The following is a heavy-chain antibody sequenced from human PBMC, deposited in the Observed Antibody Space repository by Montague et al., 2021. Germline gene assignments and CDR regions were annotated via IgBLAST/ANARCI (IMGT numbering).Heavy chain of an antibody. CDR3: ASSSRGRWLHSSFDY. CDR2: IYYSGST. J-gene: IGHJ4*02. V-gene: IGHV4-39*01. D-gene: IGHD5-24*01. Sequence: SETLSLTCTVSGGSISSNSYYWGWIRQPQGKGREWIGSIYYSGSTYYYPYIQSRVTIYVDTSKNQFALKLSSVTAADTAVCSCASSSRGRWLHSSFDYWGQGTLVTVSS. CDR1: GGSISSNSYY.